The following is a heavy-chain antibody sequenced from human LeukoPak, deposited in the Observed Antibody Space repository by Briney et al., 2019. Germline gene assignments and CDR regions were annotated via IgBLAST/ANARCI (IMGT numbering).Heavy chain of an antibody. D-gene: IGHD3-22*01. CDR1: GFTFSSYA. CDR3: ARGTYYYDSSGYYSVPAEYFQH. Sequence: GGSLRLSCAASGFTFSSYAMSWVRQAPGKGLEWVSAISGSGGSTYYADSVKGRFTISRDNSKNTLYLQMNSLRAEDTAVYYCARGTYYYDSSGYYSVPAEYFQHWGQGTLVTVSS. J-gene: IGHJ1*01. V-gene: IGHV3-23*01. CDR2: ISGSGGST.